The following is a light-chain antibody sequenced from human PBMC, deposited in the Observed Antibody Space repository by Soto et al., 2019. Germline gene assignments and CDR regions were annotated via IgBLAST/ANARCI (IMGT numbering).Light chain of an antibody. CDR2: AAS. J-gene: IGKJ4*01. CDR3: QQLNSYPLT. Sequence: IQLTQSPSSLSASVGDRVTITCRASQGISSYLAWYQQKPGKAPKLLIYAASTLQSGVPSRFSGSGSGTEFTLTISGLQPEDVATYYCQQLNSYPLTFGGGTKVEIK. CDR1: QGISSY. V-gene: IGKV1-9*01.